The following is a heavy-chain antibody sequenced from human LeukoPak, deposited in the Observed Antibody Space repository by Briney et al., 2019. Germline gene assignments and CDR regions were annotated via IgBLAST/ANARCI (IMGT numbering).Heavy chain of an antibody. CDR1: GGSITSGAFY. D-gene: IGHD6-19*01. CDR2: VYYTGFT. J-gene: IGHJ4*02. CDR3: ASTPISVAGLYFDY. V-gene: IGHV4-31*11. Sequence: SQTLSLTCVVSGGSITSGAFYWSWVRQHPGEGLEWIGYVYYTGFTNYNPSLKSRVTMSVDTSKDQFSLRLSSVTAADTAVYYCASTPISVAGLYFDYWGRGALVTVSS.